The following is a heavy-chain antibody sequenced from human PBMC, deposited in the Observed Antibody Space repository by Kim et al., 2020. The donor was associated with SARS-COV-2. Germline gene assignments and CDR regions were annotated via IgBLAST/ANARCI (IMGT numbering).Heavy chain of an antibody. CDR1: GFTFSSYW. Sequence: GGSLRLSCAASGFTFSSYWMSWVRQAPGKGLEWVANIKQDGSEKYYVDSVKGRFTISRDNAKNSLYLQMNSLRAEDTDVYYCARDPEEFADPGQQLVLGYGMDVWGQGTTVTVSS. V-gene: IGHV3-7*01. CDR2: IKQDGSEK. D-gene: IGHD6-13*01. CDR3: ARDPEEFADPGQQLVLGYGMDV. J-gene: IGHJ6*02.